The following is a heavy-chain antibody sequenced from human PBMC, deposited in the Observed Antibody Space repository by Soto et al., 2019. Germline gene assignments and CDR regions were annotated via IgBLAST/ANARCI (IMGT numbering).Heavy chain of an antibody. V-gene: IGHV4-4*02. Sequence: SETLSLTCAVSGGSISSSNWWSWVRQPPGKGLEWIGEIYHSGSTNYNPSLTSRVTISVDKSKNQFSLKLSSVTAADSAVYYCARGSRYDFWSGYYVDYYYCYGMDVWGQGTTVTVSS. D-gene: IGHD3-3*01. CDR2: IYHSGST. CDR1: GGSISSSNW. CDR3: ARGSRYDFWSGYYVDYYYCYGMDV. J-gene: IGHJ6*02.